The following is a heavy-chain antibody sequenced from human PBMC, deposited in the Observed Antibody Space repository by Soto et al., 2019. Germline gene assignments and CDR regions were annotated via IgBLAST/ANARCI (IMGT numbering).Heavy chain of an antibody. CDR3: AGRDMLTGYVYFDY. J-gene: IGHJ4*02. D-gene: IGHD3-9*01. Sequence: GESLKISCQASGYTFTKYWVGWVRQMPGKGLEWMGIIYPDDSDTRYSPSFQGHVTISADKSISTAYLQWSSLKASDSATYYCAGRDMLTGYVYFDYWGQGTQVTVSS. CDR2: IYPDDSDT. CDR1: GYTFTKYW. V-gene: IGHV5-51*01.